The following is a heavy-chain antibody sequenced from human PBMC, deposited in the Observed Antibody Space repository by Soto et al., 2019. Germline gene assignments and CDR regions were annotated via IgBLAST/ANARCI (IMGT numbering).Heavy chain of an antibody. CDR1: GGSFSGYY. D-gene: IGHD3-22*01. CDR3: ASGITMIGTY. J-gene: IGHJ4*02. Sequence: SETLSLTCAVYGGSFSGYYWSWIRQPPGKGLEWIGEINHSGSTNYNPSLKSRVTISVDTSKNQFSLKLSSVTAADTAVYYCASGITMIGTYWGQGTLVTVSS. CDR2: INHSGST. V-gene: IGHV4-34*01.